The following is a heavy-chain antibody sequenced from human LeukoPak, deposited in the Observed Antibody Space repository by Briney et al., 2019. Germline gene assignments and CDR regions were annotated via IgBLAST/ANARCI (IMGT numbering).Heavy chain of an antibody. CDR1: GYTFTFYD. CDR3: TRDIGSFRQDV. D-gene: IGHD6-13*01. Sequence: GASVKLSCKASGYTFTFYDIQWVRQAPGQGLEWMGWISAYNGNTNYAQKLQGRVTMTTDTSTSTAYMELRSLRSDDTAVYYCTRDIGSFRQDVWGKGTTVTVSS. J-gene: IGHJ6*04. V-gene: IGHV1-18*01. CDR2: ISAYNGNT.